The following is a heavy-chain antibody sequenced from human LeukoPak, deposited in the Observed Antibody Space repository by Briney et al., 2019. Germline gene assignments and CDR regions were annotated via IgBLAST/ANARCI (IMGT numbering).Heavy chain of an antibody. J-gene: IGHJ4*02. V-gene: IGHV1-2*02. D-gene: IGHD6-13*01. Sequence: ASVKVSCKASGYTFTGYYMHWVRQAPGQGLEWMGWINPNSGGTNYAQKFQGRVTMTEDTSTDTAYMELSSLRSEDTAVYYCASGYSRTSQFDYWGQGTLVTVSS. CDR2: INPNSGGT. CDR3: ASGYSRTSQFDY. CDR1: GYTFTGYY.